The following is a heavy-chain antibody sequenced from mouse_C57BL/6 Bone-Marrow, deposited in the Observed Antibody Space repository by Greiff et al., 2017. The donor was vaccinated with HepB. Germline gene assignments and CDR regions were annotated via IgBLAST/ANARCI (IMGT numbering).Heavy chain of an antibody. D-gene: IGHD2-4*01. CDR2: IDPETGGT. CDR1: GYTFTDYE. V-gene: IGHV1-15*01. J-gene: IGHJ4*01. CDR3: TREGDYYDYDGYAMDY. Sequence: QVQLKESGAELARPGASVTLSCKASGYTFTDYEMHWVKQTPVHGLEWIGAIDPETGGTAYTQKFKGKAILTADKSSSTAYMELRSLTSADSAVYYCTREGDYYDYDGYAMDYWGQGTSVTVSS.